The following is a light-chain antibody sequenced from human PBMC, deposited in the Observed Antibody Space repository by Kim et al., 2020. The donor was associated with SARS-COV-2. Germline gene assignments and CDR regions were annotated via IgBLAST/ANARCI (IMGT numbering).Light chain of an antibody. J-gene: IGLJ2*01. CDR1: KLGDKY. CDR2: QDS. CDR3: QAWDSSLVV. Sequence: VSPGQTASITCSGDKLGDKYACWYQQQPGQPPVLVIYQDSKRPSGIPERFSGSNSGNTATLTISGTQAMDEADYYCQAWDSSLVVFGGGTKLTVL. V-gene: IGLV3-1*01.